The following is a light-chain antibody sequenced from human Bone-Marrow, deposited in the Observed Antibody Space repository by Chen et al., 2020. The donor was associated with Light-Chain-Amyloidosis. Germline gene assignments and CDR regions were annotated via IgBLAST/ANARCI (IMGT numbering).Light chain of an antibody. Sequence: QSVLAQPPAVSGAQGQTVTISCTGSSSNIGAGYNFHWYQQLPGTVPKLLIYDNNNRPSGVPYRFSGSQSGTSASLSITGLQAHDEADYYCQSFDGTLRGAVVFGGGTTLTVL. CDR2: DNN. CDR3: QSFDGTLRGAVV. CDR1: SSNIGAGYN. V-gene: IGLV1-40*01. J-gene: IGLJ2*01.